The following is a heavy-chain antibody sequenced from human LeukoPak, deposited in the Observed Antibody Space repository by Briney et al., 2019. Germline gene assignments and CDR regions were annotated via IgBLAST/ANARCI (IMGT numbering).Heavy chain of an antibody. D-gene: IGHD4-17*01. CDR1: GFTFSNYG. J-gene: IGHJ4*02. Sequence: GGSLRLSCAASGFTFSNYGMHWVRQAPGKGLEWVAVISYDGSNKYYADSVKGRFTISRDNSQNTLYLQMNSLRAEDTAVYYCARANEGLPNDYGDYSDYWGQGTLVTVSS. V-gene: IGHV3-30*03. CDR3: ARANEGLPNDYGDYSDY. CDR2: ISYDGSNK.